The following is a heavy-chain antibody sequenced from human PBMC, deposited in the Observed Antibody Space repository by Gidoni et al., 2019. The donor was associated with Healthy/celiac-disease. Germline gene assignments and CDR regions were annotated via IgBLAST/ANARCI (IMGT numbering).Heavy chain of an antibody. V-gene: IGHV3-66*01. CDR2: CYSGGST. D-gene: IGHD3-10*01. CDR3: ARDRQRITMVRGVKDYYYGMDV. Sequence: EVQLVESGGGLVQPGGSLRLYCAASGFTVSSNYMSWVSQAPGKGLGWVSVCYSGGSTYYADSVKGRFTISRDNSKNTLYLQMNSLRAEDTAVYYCARDRQRITMVRGVKDYYYGMDVWGQGTTVTVSS. CDR1: GFTVSSNY. J-gene: IGHJ6*02.